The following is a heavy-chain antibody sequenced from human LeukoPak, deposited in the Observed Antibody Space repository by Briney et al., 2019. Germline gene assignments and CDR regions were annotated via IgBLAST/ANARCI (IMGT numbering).Heavy chain of an antibody. CDR2: TYSGGST. D-gene: IGHD3-10*01. V-gene: IGHV3-53*05. J-gene: IGHJ4*02. Sequence: SGGSLRLSCVATGFTVSSSYMSWVRQAPGKGLGWVSVTYSGGSTYYADSVKGRFTISRDNSKNTLYLQMSSLRAEDTAVYYCVKDPRGYRGYFDYWGQGTLVTVSS. CDR3: VKDPRGYRGYFDY. CDR1: GFTVSSSY.